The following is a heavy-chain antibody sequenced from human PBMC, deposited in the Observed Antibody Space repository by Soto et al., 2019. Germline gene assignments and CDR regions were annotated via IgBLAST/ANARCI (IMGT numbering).Heavy chain of an antibody. Sequence: ASVKVSCKGSGYTLTSYVMHWVRQAPGQRLEWMGWINGGNGNTKYSQRFQGRVTITSDTSGSTVYMELSSLKSEDTAVYYCARGGGDFGVAFNDYWGQGALVTVSS. V-gene: IGHV1-3*01. CDR3: ARGGGDFGVAFNDY. CDR2: INGGNGNT. CDR1: GYTLTSYV. D-gene: IGHD3-3*01. J-gene: IGHJ4*02.